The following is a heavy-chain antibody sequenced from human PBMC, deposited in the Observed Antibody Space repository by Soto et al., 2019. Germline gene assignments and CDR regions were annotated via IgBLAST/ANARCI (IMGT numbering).Heavy chain of an antibody. V-gene: IGHV3-49*03. D-gene: IGHD5-12*01. CDR2: IRSKAYGGTT. CDR1: GFTFGDYA. J-gene: IGHJ5*02. CDR3: TRVAEGTGYKSTTYNWFDP. Sequence: GGSLRLSCTASGFTFGDYAMSWFRQAPGKGLEWVGFIRSKAYGGTTEYAASVKGRFTISRDDSKSIAYLQMNSLKTEDTAVYYCTRVAEGTGYKSTTYNWFDPWGQGTLVTVSS.